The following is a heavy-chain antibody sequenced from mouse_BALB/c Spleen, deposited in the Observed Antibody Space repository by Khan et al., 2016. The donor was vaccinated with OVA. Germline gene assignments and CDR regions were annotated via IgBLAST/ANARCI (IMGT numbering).Heavy chain of an antibody. CDR1: GYTFTSYT. V-gene: IGHV1-4*01. CDR3: VRDGAYHRNDGWFAY. CDR2: LNPSNGYT. D-gene: IGHD2-14*01. Sequence: QLQQSGAELARPGASVKMSCKASGYTFTSYTIHWITLRPGQGLEWIGYLNPSNGYTNYNQKFKDTATLTADKSSTTAYMERSSRTSDDSALYNGVRDGAYHRNDGWFAYWGQGTLVTVSS. J-gene: IGHJ3*01.